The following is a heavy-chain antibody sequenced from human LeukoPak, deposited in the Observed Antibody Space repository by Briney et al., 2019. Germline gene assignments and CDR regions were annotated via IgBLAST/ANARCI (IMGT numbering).Heavy chain of an antibody. Sequence: PGGSLRLSCTASGFTFRSYGMHWVRQAPGKGLEWVAVISYDGGKIYYAASVKGRFTISRDNSKNTLYMQKNSLSAEDTAVYYCVRDKVAYCGGDCYSWKPYFDYWGQGTLVTVSS. CDR3: VRDKVAYCGGDCYSWKPYFDY. D-gene: IGHD2-21*02. V-gene: IGHV3-33*05. CDR2: ISYDGGKI. CDR1: GFTFRSYG. J-gene: IGHJ4*02.